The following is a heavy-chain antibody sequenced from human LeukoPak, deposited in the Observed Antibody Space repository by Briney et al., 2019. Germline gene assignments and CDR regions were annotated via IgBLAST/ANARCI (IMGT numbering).Heavy chain of an antibody. Sequence: SETLSLTCTVSGGSISSSSYYWGWIRQPPGKGLEWIGSIYYSGSTYYNPSLKSRVTISVDTSKNQFSLKLSSVTAADTAVYYCARGRSIMTMVRGFRGFDYWGQGTLVTVSS. D-gene: IGHD3-10*01. CDR1: GGSISSSSYY. CDR2: IYYSGST. CDR3: ARGRSIMTMVRGFRGFDY. J-gene: IGHJ4*02. V-gene: IGHV4-39*01.